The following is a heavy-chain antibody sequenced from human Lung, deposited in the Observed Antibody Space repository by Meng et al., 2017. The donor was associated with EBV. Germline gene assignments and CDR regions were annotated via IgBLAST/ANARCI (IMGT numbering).Heavy chain of an antibody. CDR1: GGSINNGDYY. CDR2: IYYTGST. Sequence: VRLQVWGAVVMHPSHTLSLTCTVTGGSINNGDYYLSWIRQPPGKGLEWIGYIYYTGSTYYTPTLKSRVTISMDTTKNQFPLRRSSVTAADAAVYYCARNYYFDYWGQGTLVTVSS. CDR3: ARNYYFDY. J-gene: IGHJ4*02. V-gene: IGHV4-30-4*02.